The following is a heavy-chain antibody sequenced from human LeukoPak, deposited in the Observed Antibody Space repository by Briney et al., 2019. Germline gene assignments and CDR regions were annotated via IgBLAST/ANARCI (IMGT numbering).Heavy chain of an antibody. CDR2: IYYSGNT. D-gene: IGHD1-1*01. Sequence: SETLSLTCTVSGGSISSSTYYWGWIRQPPGKGLEWIGNIYYSGNTYYNPSLKSRVAISVDTSKNQFSLKLSSVTAADTAVYYCARRARHNWNIYYYYYYMDVWGKGTTVTISS. CDR1: GGSISSSTYY. J-gene: IGHJ6*03. CDR3: ARRARHNWNIYYYYYYMDV. V-gene: IGHV4-39*07.